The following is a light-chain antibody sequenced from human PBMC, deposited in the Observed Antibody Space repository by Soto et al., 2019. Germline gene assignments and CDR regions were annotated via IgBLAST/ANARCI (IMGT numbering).Light chain of an antibody. CDR3: SSYTSSSTLV. J-gene: IGLJ1*01. CDR1: SSDVGGYSY. V-gene: IGLV2-14*01. CDR2: EVS. Sequence: QSVRTQPASLSGSPGQSITISCTGTSSDVGGYSYVSWFQQHPGKAPKLVIYEVSNRPSGVSNRFSGSKYGNTASLFISGLQAEDEADYYCSSYTSSSTLVFGTGTKVTVL.